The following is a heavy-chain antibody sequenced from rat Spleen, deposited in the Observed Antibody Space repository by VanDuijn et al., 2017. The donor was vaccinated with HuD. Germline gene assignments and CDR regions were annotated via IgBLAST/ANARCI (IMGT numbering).Heavy chain of an antibody. CDR2: ISTGGGNT. CDR3: ARRLLRVYVRLYFDY. CDR1: GFTFSNYY. D-gene: IGHD1-9*01. Sequence: EVQLVESDGGLVQPGRSLKLSCAALGFTFSNYYMAWVRQAPTKGLEWVASISTGGGNTYYRGSVKGRFTISRDNAKSTLYLQMDSLRSEDTATYYCARRLLRVYVRLYFDYWGQGVMVTVSS. J-gene: IGHJ2*01. V-gene: IGHV5-25*01.